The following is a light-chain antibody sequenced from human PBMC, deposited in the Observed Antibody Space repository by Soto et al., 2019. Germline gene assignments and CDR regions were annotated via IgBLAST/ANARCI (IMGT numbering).Light chain of an antibody. CDR1: ETVNSNY. Sequence: DIVFTQSPGTLSLSPGERVTLSRRASETVNSNYLAWYQQKLGQAPRLLIYGASTRATGIPARFSGSRSGTEVTLTNSSLQSEDFAVYYCQHRSNWITFGQGTRLEIK. J-gene: IGKJ5*01. CDR3: QHRSNWIT. CDR2: GAS. V-gene: IGKV3D-20*02.